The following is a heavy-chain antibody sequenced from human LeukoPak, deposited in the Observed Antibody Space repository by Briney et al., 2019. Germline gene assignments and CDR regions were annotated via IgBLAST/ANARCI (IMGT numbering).Heavy chain of an antibody. D-gene: IGHD4-17*01. Sequence: SETLSLTCTVYGGSFSGYYWSWIRQPPGKGLEWIGEINHSGSTNYNPSLKSRVTISVDTSKNQFSLKLSSVTAADTAVYYCARGLWTTVTTPFDYWGQGTLVTVSS. CDR2: INHSGST. V-gene: IGHV4-34*01. J-gene: IGHJ4*02. CDR1: GGSFSGYY. CDR3: ARGLWTTVTTPFDY.